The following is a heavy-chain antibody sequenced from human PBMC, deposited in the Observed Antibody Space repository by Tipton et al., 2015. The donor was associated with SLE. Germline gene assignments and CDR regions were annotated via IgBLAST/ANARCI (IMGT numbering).Heavy chain of an antibody. CDR1: GYSINNGFY. J-gene: IGHJ3*02. Sequence: TLSLTCTVSGYSINNGFYWGWIRQPPGKGLEWIGTIHYSGDTYYNPSLKSRLTISVDTSKNQFSLKLSSVTAADTAVYYCAGVSRDAFEIWGQGTMVTVSS. CDR2: IHYSGDT. CDR3: AGVSRDAFEI. V-gene: IGHV4-38-2*02. D-gene: IGHD5/OR15-5a*01.